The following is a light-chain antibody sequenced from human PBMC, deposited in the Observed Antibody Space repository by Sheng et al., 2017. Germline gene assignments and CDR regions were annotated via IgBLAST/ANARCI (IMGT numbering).Light chain of an antibody. CDR3: QRANSFPPVYT. V-gene: IGKV4-1*01. CDR2: DAS. Sequence: DIVMTQSPDSLAVSLGERATINCKSSQSVLYSSNNKNYLAWYQQKPGKAPKLLIYDASTLQSGVPSRFSGSGSGTDFTLTISSLQPEDSATYYCQRANSFPPVYTLVHGTERWRSN. J-gene: IGKJ2*01. CDR1: QSVLYSSNNKNY.